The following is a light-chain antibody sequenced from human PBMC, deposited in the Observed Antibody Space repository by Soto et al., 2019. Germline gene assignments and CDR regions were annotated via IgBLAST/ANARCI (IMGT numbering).Light chain of an antibody. J-gene: IGKJ3*01. V-gene: IGKV1-39*01. CDR3: QQSNSTSFT. CDR1: QTVTTY. CDR2: AAS. Sequence: DIQMTQSPSSLSASVGDRVTITCRASQTVTTYLYWYQQKPGEAPKLLIYAASTLHTGVPSRFSGSGSGTDFTCIFTGLQTEGFTTSFCQQSNSTSFTFGPGTTVDIK.